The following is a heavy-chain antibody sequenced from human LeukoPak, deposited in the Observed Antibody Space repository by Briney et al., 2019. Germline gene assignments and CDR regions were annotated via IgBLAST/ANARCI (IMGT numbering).Heavy chain of an antibody. Sequence: SQTLSLTCTVSGVSISSGAYYWTWIRQAAGKGLEWIGRIYTSGTTDYNTSLKSRVSISLDTSKNQFSLNLSSVTAADTAVYYCARDMGQTWGQGTLVTVSS. CDR2: IYTSGTT. D-gene: IGHD3-10*01. V-gene: IGHV4-61*02. CDR1: GVSISSGAYY. CDR3: ARDMGQT. J-gene: IGHJ5*02.